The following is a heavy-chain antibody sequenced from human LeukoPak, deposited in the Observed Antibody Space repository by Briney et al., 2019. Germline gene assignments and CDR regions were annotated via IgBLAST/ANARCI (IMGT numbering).Heavy chain of an antibody. J-gene: IGHJ6*02. CDR2: IYSDGTT. CDR3: ARIVVVPAATGPTYYYYGMDV. D-gene: IGHD2-2*01. CDR1: GFTFITNY. V-gene: IGHV3-66*01. Sequence: GGSLRLSCAASGFTFITNYMSWVRQAPGKGLEWVSVIYSDGTTHYADSVKGRFTISRDNSKNTLYLQMSSLRAEDTAVYFCARIVVVPAATGPTYYYYGMDVWGQGTTVTVPS.